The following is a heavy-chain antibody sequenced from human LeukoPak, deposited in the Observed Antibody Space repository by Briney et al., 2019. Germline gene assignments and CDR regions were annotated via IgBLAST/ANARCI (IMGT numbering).Heavy chain of an antibody. CDR3: AREGFSSSTYYYYYYMDV. CDR2: IYTSGST. D-gene: IGHD6-13*01. V-gene: IGHV4-4*07. CDR1: GYSISNGYD. J-gene: IGHJ6*03. Sequence: SETLSLTCSVSGYSISNGYDWGWIRQPAGKGLEWIGRIYTSGSTNYNPSLKSRVTMSVDTSKNQFSLKLSSVTAADTAVYYCAREGFSSSTYYYYYYMDVWGKGTTVTISS.